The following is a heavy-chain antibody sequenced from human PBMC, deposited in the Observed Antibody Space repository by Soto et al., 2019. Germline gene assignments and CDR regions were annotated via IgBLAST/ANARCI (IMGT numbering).Heavy chain of an antibody. D-gene: IGHD1-26*01. J-gene: IGHJ4*02. Sequence: QVQLVQSGAEVKKPGSSVKVSCKASGGSFSDYAINWVRQAPGPGLEWMGGIVPMLRTPNYARKFQGRVTITADESTSTVSRELTSLTSDDTAVYYCARGLGGSYVPFDYCGQGTLVTVSS. V-gene: IGHV1-69*11. CDR1: GGSFSDYA. CDR2: IVPMLRTP. CDR3: ARGLGGSYVPFDY.